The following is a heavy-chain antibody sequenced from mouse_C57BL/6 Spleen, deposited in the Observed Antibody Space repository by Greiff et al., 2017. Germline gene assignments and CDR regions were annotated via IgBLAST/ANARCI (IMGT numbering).Heavy chain of an antibody. CDR1: GYTFTSYW. J-gene: IGHJ2*01. D-gene: IGHD1-1*01. V-gene: IGHV1-52*01. CDR3: ARGITTVVATGYLDY. CDR2: IDPSDSET. Sequence: VQLQQPGAELVRPGSSVKLSCKASGYTFTSYWMHWVKQRPIQGLEWIGNIDPSDSETHYNQKFKDKATLTVDKSSSTAYMQLSSLTSEDSAVYYCARGITTVVATGYLDYWGQGTTLTVSS.